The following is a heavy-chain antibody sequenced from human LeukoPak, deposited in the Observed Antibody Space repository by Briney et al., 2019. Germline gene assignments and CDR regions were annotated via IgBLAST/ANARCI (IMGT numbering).Heavy chain of an antibody. CDR2: IIPILGIA. J-gene: IGHJ4*02. D-gene: IGHD3-22*01. CDR1: GGTFTSYA. V-gene: IGHV1-69*04. CDR3: ARDDSSLGY. Sequence: ASVKVSCKASGGTFTSYAISWVRQAPGQGLEWMGRIIPILGIANYAQKFQGRVTITADKSTSTAYMELSSLRSEDTAVYYCARDDSSLGYWGQGTLVTVSS.